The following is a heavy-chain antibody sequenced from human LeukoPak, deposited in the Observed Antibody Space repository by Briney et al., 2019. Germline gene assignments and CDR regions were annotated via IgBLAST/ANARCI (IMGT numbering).Heavy chain of an antibody. Sequence: PSETLSLTCTVSGGSISSYYWSWIRQPPGKGLEWIGYIYYSGSTNYNPSLKSRVTISVDTSKNQFSLKLSSVTAADTAVYYCARARRFGELLSNYYYYYMDVWGEGTTVTVSS. V-gene: IGHV4-59*01. CDR3: ARARRFGELLSNYYYYYMDV. CDR1: GGSISSYY. CDR2: IYYSGST. D-gene: IGHD3-10*01. J-gene: IGHJ6*03.